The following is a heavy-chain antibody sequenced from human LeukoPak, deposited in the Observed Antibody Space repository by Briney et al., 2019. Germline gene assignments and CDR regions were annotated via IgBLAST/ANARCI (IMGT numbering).Heavy chain of an antibody. V-gene: IGHV3-23*01. CDR2: ISGSGGGT. J-gene: IGHJ6*03. D-gene: IGHD1-26*01. CDR1: GLTFNKYV. CDR3: VKWDENYYSMDV. Sequence: GGSLRLSCEASGLTFNKYVVSRVRQAPGKGLEWVSNISGSGGGTHYASSVKDRAAISRDNSKNTVYIQINGLRAEDTAVYFCVKWDENYYSMDVWGRGTTVTVSS.